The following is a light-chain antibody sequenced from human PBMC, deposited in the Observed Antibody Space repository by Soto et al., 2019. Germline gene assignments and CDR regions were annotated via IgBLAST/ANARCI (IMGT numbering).Light chain of an antibody. CDR3: AAWDDSLNGRV. V-gene: IGLV1-44*01. Sequence: QSVLTQPPSASGTPGQRVTFSCSGSSSNIGSNTVNWYQQLPGTAPKLLIYSNNQRPSGVPDRFSGSKSGTSASLAISGLQSEDEADYYCAAWDDSLNGRVFGTGTKVTVL. CDR1: SSNIGSNT. CDR2: SNN. J-gene: IGLJ1*01.